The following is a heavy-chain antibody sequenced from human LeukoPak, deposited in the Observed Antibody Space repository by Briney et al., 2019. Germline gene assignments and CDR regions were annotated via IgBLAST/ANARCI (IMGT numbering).Heavy chain of an antibody. CDR3: ARAVVTMVRGALGY. Sequence: ASVKVSCKASGYTFTSYDINWVRQATGQGLEWMGWMNPNSGNTGYAQKFQGRVTMTRNTSISTAYMELSSLRSEDTAVYYCARAVVTMVRGALGYWGQGTLVTVSS. D-gene: IGHD3-10*01. V-gene: IGHV1-8*01. J-gene: IGHJ4*02. CDR2: MNPNSGNT. CDR1: GYTFTSYD.